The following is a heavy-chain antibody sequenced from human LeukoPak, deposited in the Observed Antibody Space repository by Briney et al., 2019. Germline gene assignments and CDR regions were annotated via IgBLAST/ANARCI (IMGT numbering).Heavy chain of an antibody. D-gene: IGHD3-10*01. CDR1: GGSISSYY. CDR2: IYYSGST. CDR3: ARDRLYYYGSGFDP. V-gene: IGHV4-59*01. Sequence: SETLSLTCTVSGGSISSYYWSWLRQPPGKGLEWIGYIYYSGSTNYNPSLKSRVTISVDTSKNQFSLKLSSVTAADTAVYYCARDRLYYYGSGFDPWGQGTLVTVSS. J-gene: IGHJ5*02.